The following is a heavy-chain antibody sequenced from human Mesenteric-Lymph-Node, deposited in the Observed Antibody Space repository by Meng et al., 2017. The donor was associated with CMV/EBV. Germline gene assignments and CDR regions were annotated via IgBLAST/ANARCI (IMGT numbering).Heavy chain of an antibody. CDR2: INANSGGT. Sequence: ASVKVSCKASGYTFTDYSMHWVRQAPGQGLEWMGWINANSGGTNYAQKLQGRVTMTTDTSTSTAYMELRSLRSDDTAVYYCARVGDFWSGYYSYYYYGMDVWGQGTTVTVSS. D-gene: IGHD3-3*01. V-gene: IGHV1-2*02. CDR3: ARVGDFWSGYYSYYYYGMDV. J-gene: IGHJ6*02. CDR1: GYTFTDYS.